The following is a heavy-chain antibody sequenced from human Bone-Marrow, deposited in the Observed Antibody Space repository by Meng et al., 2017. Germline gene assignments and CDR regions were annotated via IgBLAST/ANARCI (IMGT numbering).Heavy chain of an antibody. CDR2: INHSGST. D-gene: IGHD3-22*01. CDR3: ARLAYDSSGYWFDY. Sequence: QGQSLPCGVGLMQPTELLSLTCAFYGGSFSGFYWSRIRRPPGKGLEWIGEINHSGSTNYNPSLKSRVTISVDTSKNQFSLKLRCVTDADTAVYYCARLAYDSSGYWFDYWGQGTLVTVSS. J-gene: IGHJ4*02. V-gene: IGHV4-34*01. CDR1: GGSFSGFY.